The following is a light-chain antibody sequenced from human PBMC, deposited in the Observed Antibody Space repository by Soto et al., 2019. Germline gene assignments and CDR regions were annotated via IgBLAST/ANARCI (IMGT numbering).Light chain of an antibody. Sequence: IQMTQSPNALSASVGDRVTITCRASQNIDIYLHWYRQKPGRAPELLVFAASSVPSEVPSRFSGSGSGTDFTLAISSLQPEDVATYYCQQSYGSPPFTFGPGTKVEIK. CDR1: QNIDIY. CDR3: QQSYGSPPFT. J-gene: IGKJ3*01. V-gene: IGKV1-39*01. CDR2: AAS.